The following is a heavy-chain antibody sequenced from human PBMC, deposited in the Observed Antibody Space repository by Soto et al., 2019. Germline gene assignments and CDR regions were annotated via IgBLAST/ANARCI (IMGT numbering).Heavy chain of an antibody. CDR1: GDSVSSNTAA. D-gene: IGHD1-26*01. CDR3: TKQKGDSGTYNGMDF. J-gene: IGHJ6*01. V-gene: IGHV6-1*01. Sequence: PSHTLSLTCATSGDSVSSNTAAWKWLRQTPSRGLEWLGRAYYRSQWYYDSAVSVRSRITVIPDTSKTQFSLQLNSVTPEDSAVFYCTKQKGDSGTYNGMDFWGQGSTVTGSS. CDR2: AYYRSQWYY.